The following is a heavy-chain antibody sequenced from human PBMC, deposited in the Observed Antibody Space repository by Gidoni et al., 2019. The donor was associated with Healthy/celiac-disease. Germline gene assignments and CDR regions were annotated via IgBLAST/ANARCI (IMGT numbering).Heavy chain of an antibody. D-gene: IGHD3-3*01. J-gene: IGHJ6*02. V-gene: IGHV1-8*01. CDR1: GYTFTRYD. CDR2: MNPNSGNT. Sequence: QVQLVQSGAEVKKPGASVKVSCKASGYTFTRYDINWVRQATGQGLEWMGWMNPNSGNTGYAQKFQGRVTMTRNTSISTAYMELSSLRSEDTAVYYCARSHDFWSGSPMDVWGQGTTVTFSS. CDR3: ARSHDFWSGSPMDV.